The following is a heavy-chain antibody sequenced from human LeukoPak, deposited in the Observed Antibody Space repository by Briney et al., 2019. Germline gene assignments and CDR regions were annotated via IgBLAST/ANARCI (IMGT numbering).Heavy chain of an antibody. CDR1: GYSFTSYW. CDR3: GRPRASGGDFGAFDI. D-gene: IGHD6-19*01. CDR2: IYPGDSDT. J-gene: IGHJ3*02. V-gene: IGHV5-51*01. Sequence: RGESLKISCKGSGYSFTSYWIGWVRQMPGKGLEWMGIIYPGDSDTRYSPSFQSQVTISADKSISTAYLQWSSLQASDTAMYYCGRPRASGGDFGAFDIWGQGTMVTVSS.